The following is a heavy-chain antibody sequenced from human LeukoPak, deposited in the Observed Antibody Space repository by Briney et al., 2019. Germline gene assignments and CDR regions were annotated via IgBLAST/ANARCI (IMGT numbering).Heavy chain of an antibody. J-gene: IGHJ4*02. CDR3: AKDNSIFGVDGGVADY. CDR2: ITSDGSTT. CDR1: GFTFTSYW. D-gene: IGHD3-3*01. Sequence: GGSLRLSCAASGFTFTSYWMHWVRHAPGRGLVWVSLITSDGSTTIYADSVKGRFTISRDNSKNTLYLQMNSLRAEDTAVYYCAKDNSIFGVDGGVADYWGQGTLVTVSS. V-gene: IGHV3-74*01.